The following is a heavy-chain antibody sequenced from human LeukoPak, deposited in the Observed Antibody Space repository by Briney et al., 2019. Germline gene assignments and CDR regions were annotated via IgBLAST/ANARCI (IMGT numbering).Heavy chain of an antibody. V-gene: IGHV3-9*01. D-gene: IGHD3-9*01. CDR3: TRDLMDYDVSTGLHHYYMDV. CDR1: GFTFDDFA. J-gene: IGHJ6*02. CDR2: ISWNSGSM. Sequence: GGSLRLSCAASGFTFDDFAMHWVRQAPGKGLEWVSTISWNSGSMGYADSVTGRFTISRDNAKNSLYLQMNTLRVEDTAVYYCTRDLMDYDVSTGLHHYYMDVWGQGTTVTVSS.